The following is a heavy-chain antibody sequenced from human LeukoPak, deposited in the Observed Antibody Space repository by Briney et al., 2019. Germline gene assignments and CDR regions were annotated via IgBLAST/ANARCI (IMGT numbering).Heavy chain of an antibody. V-gene: IGHV4-34*01. CDR3: ARARCSGDSCYTGYY. CDR1: GGSFNYYY. D-gene: IGHD2-15*01. CDR2: INHSGST. J-gene: IGHJ4*02. Sequence: SETLSLTGAVSGGSFNYYYWNWIRQPPGRGLEWIGEINHSGSTNYNPSLKSRVTMSVDTSKNQISLKMSSVTAADTAVYFCARARCSGDSCYTGYYWGQGTLVTVSS.